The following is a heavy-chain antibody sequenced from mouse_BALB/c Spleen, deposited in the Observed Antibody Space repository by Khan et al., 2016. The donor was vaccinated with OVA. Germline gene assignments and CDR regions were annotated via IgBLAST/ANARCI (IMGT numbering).Heavy chain of an antibody. CDR1: GYTFTSYW. Sequence: QVQLQQSGAELAKPGASVKMSCKASGYTFTSYWMHWVKQRPGQGLEWIGFINPTTGYTEYNQKFKDKVTLTADKSSSTAYLQLNNLTYEDTAVYFCARSPSKITYFYYWGQGTLLTVSA. V-gene: IGHV1-7*01. J-gene: IGHJ3*01. CDR2: INPTTGYT. D-gene: IGHD2-4*01. CDR3: ARSPSKITYFYY.